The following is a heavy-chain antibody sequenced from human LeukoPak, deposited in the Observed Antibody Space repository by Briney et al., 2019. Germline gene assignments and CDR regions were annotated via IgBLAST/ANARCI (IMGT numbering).Heavy chain of an antibody. CDR1: GFTFINYG. CDR3: AREIIGATVLFDY. V-gene: IGHV3-30*03. CDR2: TSYDGSNK. D-gene: IGHD4-11*01. Sequence: GGSLRLSCAASGFTFINYGMHWVRQAPGKGLEWVAVTSYDGSNKHYADSVKGRFTISRDNAKNSLYLEMDSLRAEDMAVYYCAREIIGATVLFDYWGQGTLVTVSS. J-gene: IGHJ4*02.